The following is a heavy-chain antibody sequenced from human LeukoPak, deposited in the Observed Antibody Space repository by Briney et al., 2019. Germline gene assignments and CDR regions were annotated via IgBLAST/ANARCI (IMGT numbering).Heavy chain of an antibody. Sequence: SETLSLTCAVSGYSISSGYYWGWIRQPPGKGLEWIGSIYHSGSTYYNPSLKSRVTISVDTSKNQFSLKLSSVTAADTAVYYCARHQRPILYYFDYWGQGTLVTVSS. CDR3: ARHQRPILYYFDY. J-gene: IGHJ4*02. CDR2: IYHSGST. CDR1: GYSISSGYY. V-gene: IGHV4-38-2*01. D-gene: IGHD2-8*02.